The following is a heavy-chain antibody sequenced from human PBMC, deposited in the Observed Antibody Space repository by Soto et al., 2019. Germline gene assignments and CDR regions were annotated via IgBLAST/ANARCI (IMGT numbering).Heavy chain of an antibody. J-gene: IGHJ5*02. Sequence: IGYIYYSGSTYYNPSLKSRVTISVDTSKNQFSLKLSSVTAADTAVYYCAGARILWFGELLSPTSFDPWGQGTLVTVPQ. V-gene: IGHV4-30-4*01. CDR2: IYYSGST. D-gene: IGHD3-10*01. CDR3: AGARILWFGELLSPTSFDP.